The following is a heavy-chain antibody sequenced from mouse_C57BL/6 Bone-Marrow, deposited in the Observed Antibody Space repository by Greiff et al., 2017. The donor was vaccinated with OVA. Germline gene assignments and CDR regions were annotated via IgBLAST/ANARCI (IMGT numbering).Heavy chain of an antibody. V-gene: IGHV14-4*01. J-gene: IGHJ2*01. CDR2: IDPENGDT. CDR3: TSYDYDGVYFDY. D-gene: IGHD2-4*01. CDR1: GFNIKDDY. Sequence: EVKLQESGAELVRPGASVKLSCTASGFNIKDDYMHWVKQRPEQGLEWIGWIDPENGDTEYASKFQGKATITADTSSNTAYLQLSSLTSEDTAVYYCTSYDYDGVYFDYWGQGTTLTVSS.